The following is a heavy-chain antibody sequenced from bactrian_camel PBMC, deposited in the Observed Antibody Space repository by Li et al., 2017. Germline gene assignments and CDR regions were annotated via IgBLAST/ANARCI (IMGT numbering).Heavy chain of an antibody. D-gene: IGHD5*01. CDR3: AAGTTGGLRCTDERNAFSV. CDR2: IYTGDDST. CDR1: EHIYGTYC. Sequence: HVQLVESGGDSVQAGGSLRLSCAASEHIYGTYCMGWVRQAPGKGREAVVVIYTGDDSTYYADSVKGRFTISQDNAENTLILQMNSLKPEDTAMSFCAAGTTGGLRCTDERNAFSVWGQ. V-gene: IGHV3S1*01. J-gene: IGHJ4*01.